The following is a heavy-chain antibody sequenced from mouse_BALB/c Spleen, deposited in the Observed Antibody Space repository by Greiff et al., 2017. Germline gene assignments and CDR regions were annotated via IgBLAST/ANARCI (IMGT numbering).Heavy chain of an antibody. Sequence: EVKLVESGAELVRPGALVKLSCKASGFNIKDYYMHWVKQRPEQGLEWIGWIDPENGNTIYDPKFQGKASITADTSSNTAYLQLSSLTSEDTAVYYCAVPYGSRTDWYFDVWGAGTTVTVSS. CDR1: GFNIKDYY. D-gene: IGHD1-1*01. CDR3: AVPYGSRTDWYFDV. V-gene: IGHV14-1*02. CDR2: IDPENGNT. J-gene: IGHJ1*01.